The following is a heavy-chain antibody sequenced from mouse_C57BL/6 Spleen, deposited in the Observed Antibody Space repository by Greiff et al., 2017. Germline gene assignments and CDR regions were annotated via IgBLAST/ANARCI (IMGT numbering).Heavy chain of an antibody. D-gene: IGHD1-1*01. CDR1: GFSLTSYG. Sequence: VQLQQSGPGLVQPSQSLSIPCTVSGFSLTSYGVHWVRQSPGKGLEWLGVIWRGGSTDYNAAFMSRLSITKDNSKSQVFFKMNSLQADDTAIYYCAKGDYYGSSYGAMDYWGQGTSVTVSS. V-gene: IGHV2-5*01. CDR3: AKGDYYGSSYGAMDY. CDR2: IWRGGST. J-gene: IGHJ4*01.